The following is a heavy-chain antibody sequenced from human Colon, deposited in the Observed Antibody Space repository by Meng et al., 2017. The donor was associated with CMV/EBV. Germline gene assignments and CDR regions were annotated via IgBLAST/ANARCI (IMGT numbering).Heavy chain of an antibody. J-gene: IGHJ4*02. CDR3: VRDTSGWSLPY. D-gene: IGHD6-19*01. V-gene: IGHV1-18*03. CDR1: GYTFTSHG. CDR2: ISTHNGDT. Sequence: QVQLVQSGAEVTRPGASVEVSCKASGYTFTSHGISWARQAPGQGLEWMGWISTHNGDTNYAQKFQGRVTVATDTSTSTAYMELSRLKSDDMAVYYCVRDTSGWSLPYWGQGTLVTVSS.